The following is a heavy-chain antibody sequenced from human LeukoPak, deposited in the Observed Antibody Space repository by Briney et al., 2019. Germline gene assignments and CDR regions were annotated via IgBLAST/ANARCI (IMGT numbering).Heavy chain of an antibody. CDR3: ARGSIAARRNWFDP. D-gene: IGHD6-6*01. CDR2: IYSGGST. Sequence: GRSLRLSCAASGFTFSSYAMSWVRQAPGKGLEWVSVIYSGGSTYYADSVKGRFTISRDNSKNTLYLQMNSLRAEDTAVYYCARGSIAARRNWFDPWGQGTLVTVSS. V-gene: IGHV3-53*01. J-gene: IGHJ5*02. CDR1: GFTFSSYA.